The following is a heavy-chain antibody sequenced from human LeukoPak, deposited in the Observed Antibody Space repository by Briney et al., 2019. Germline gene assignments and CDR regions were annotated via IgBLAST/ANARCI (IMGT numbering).Heavy chain of an antibody. V-gene: IGHV3-30*03. D-gene: IGHD2-2*01. CDR3: ARDRGVVVPAAIYYYYGMDV. Sequence: GGSLRLSCAASGFTFSSYGMHWVRQAPGKGLEWVAVISYDGSNKYYADSVKGRFTISRDNSKNTRYLQMNSLRAEDTAVYYCARDRGVVVPAAIYYYYGMDVWGQGTTVTVSS. J-gene: IGHJ6*02. CDR2: ISYDGSNK. CDR1: GFTFSSYG.